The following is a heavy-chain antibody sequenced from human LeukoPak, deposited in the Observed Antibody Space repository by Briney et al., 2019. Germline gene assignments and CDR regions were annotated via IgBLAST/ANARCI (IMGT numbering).Heavy chain of an antibody. CDR2: INPNSGGT. D-gene: IGHD6-19*01. CDR1: GYTFTRYY. J-gene: IGHJ4*02. Sequence: GASVNVSCKASGYTFTRYYMQWVRQAPGQGLEWMGWINPNSGGTNYAQKFPGRVTMTRDTSISTAYMELSRLRSDDTAVHYCARATQRQYYFDYWGQGTLVTVSS. V-gene: IGHV1-2*02. CDR3: ARATQRQYYFDY.